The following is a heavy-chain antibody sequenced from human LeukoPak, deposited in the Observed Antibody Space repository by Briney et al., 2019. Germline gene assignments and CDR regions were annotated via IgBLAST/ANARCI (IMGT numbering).Heavy chain of an antibody. Sequence: SVKVSCKASGGTFSSYTISWVRQAPGQGLEWMGRIIPILGIANYAQKFQGRVTMTRNTSISTAYMELSSLRSEDTAVYYCARGSLRYFDWLPHFDYWGQGTLVTVSS. J-gene: IGHJ4*02. V-gene: IGHV1-69*02. CDR2: IIPILGIA. CDR1: GGTFSSYT. D-gene: IGHD3-9*01. CDR3: ARGSLRYFDWLPHFDY.